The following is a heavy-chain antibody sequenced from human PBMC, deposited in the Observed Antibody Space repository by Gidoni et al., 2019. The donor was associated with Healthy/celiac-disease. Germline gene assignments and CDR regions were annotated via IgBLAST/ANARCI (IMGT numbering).Heavy chain of an antibody. D-gene: IGHD3-22*01. Sequence: EVQLVQPGAEEKKHGGCLRISCRGSGYSLPSYWISWVRQLPGKGLEWMGGIDPGDSYTNYSPSFQGHVTISADKSISTAYLQWSSLKASDTAMYYCARPGPITMRSGSAFDIWGQGTMVTVSS. J-gene: IGHJ3*02. CDR3: ARPGPITMRSGSAFDI. CDR1: GYSLPSYW. CDR2: IDPGDSYT. V-gene: IGHV5-10-1*03.